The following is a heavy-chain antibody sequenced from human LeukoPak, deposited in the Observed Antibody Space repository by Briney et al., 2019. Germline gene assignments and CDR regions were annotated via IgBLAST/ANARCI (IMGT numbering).Heavy chain of an antibody. J-gene: IGHJ4*02. CDR2: IWYDGSNK. CDR3: ARSTYDFWSGYPLDY. V-gene: IGHV3-33*01. CDR1: GFTFSSYG. D-gene: IGHD3-3*01. Sequence: GGSLRLSCAASGFTFSSYGMHWVRQAPGKGLEWVAVIWYDGSNKYYGDSVKGRFTISRDNSKTTMYLQMNSLRAEDTAVYYCARSTYDFWSGYPLDYWGQGTLVTVSS.